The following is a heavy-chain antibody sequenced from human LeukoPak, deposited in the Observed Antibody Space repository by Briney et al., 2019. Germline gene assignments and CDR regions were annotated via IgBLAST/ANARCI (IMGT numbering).Heavy chain of an antibody. V-gene: IGHV3-48*01. D-gene: IGHD6-19*01. J-gene: IGHJ6*02. CDR2: ISSSSSTI. CDR1: GFTFSSYS. Sequence: GGSLRLSCAASGFTFSSYSMNWVRQAPGKGLEWVSYISSSSSTIYYADSVKGRFTISGDNAKNSLYLQMNSLRAEDTAVYYCARDHRAIAVAGTGIYYYYGMDVWGQGTTVTVSS. CDR3: ARDHRAIAVAGTGIYYYYGMDV.